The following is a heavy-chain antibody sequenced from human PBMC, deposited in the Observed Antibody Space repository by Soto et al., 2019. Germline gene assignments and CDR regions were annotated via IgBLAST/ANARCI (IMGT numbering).Heavy chain of an antibody. CDR2: ISRSGNST. Sequence: EVQVLESGGGLAQPGRSLRLSCAVSGLSFSSYAMTWVRQSPGKGLEWVSSISRSGNSTYSADSVRGRFTFSRDNSKNTLNLQMNSLRAEDTAVYYCAKDAKILDWLPTSYYFDFWGQGTLVTVSS. D-gene: IGHD3-9*01. V-gene: IGHV3-23*01. CDR1: GLSFSSYA. J-gene: IGHJ4*02. CDR3: AKDAKILDWLPTSYYFDF.